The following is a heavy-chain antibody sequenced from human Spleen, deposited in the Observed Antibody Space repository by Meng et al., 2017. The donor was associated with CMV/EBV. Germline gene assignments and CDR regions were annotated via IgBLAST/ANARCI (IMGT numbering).Heavy chain of an antibody. V-gene: IGHV4-61*01. Sequence: GASVNSNSYYWNWIRQPPGKGLEWIGYIYYRGSTNCSPSLKSRVTISVDTSKNQFSLKLSSVTAADTAVYYCARAPGIAVAGWYFDLWGRDTLVTVSS. CDR1: GASVNSNSYY. J-gene: IGHJ2*01. CDR2: IYYRGST. D-gene: IGHD6-19*01. CDR3: ARAPGIAVAGWYFDL.